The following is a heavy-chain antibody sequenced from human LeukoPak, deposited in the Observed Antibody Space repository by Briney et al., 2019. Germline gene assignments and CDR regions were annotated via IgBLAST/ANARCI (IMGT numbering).Heavy chain of an antibody. D-gene: IGHD1-26*01. CDR3: AREAVGAAIDY. J-gene: IGHJ4*02. V-gene: IGHV3-64*01. Sequence: PGGTLRLPCASCGFTFSRHAMHWVRQAPGKGLEYVSAISSNGGSTYYGNSVKGRFTIPRDNSKNTLYLQMGSLRTEDMAVYYCAREAVGAAIDYWGQGTLVTVSP. CDR1: GFTFSRHA. CDR2: ISSNGGST.